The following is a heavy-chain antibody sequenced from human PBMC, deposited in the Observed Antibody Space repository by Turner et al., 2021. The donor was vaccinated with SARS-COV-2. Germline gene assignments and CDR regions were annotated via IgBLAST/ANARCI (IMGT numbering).Heavy chain of an antibody. CDR1: GYTFTNYD. J-gene: IGHJ4*02. Sequence: QVQLVQSGAEGQKPGASVKVSCKASGYTFTNYDINWVRQATGQGLGWVGWMNPNSGNTDYAQKFQGRITMTRNTSISTAYMELSSLRSEDTAVYYCARGMFRFGGVIVRPFDYWGQGTLVTVSS. CDR2: MNPNSGNT. CDR3: ARGMFRFGGVIVRPFDY. D-gene: IGHD3-16*02. V-gene: IGHV1-8*01.